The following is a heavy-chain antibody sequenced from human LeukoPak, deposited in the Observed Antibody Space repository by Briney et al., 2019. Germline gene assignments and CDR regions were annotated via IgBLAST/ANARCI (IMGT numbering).Heavy chain of an antibody. CDR1: GFTFSSCW. D-gene: IGHD6-13*01. J-gene: IGHJ4*02. CDR3: ARGRGFGSSMNGPFDY. V-gene: IGHV3-7*01. CDR2: IKQDGSEK. Sequence: GGSLRLSCAASGFTFSSCWMSWVRQAPGKGLEWVANIKQDGSEKYYVDSVKGRFTISRDNAKNSLYLQMNSLRAEDTAVYYCARGRGFGSSMNGPFDYWGQGTLVTVSS.